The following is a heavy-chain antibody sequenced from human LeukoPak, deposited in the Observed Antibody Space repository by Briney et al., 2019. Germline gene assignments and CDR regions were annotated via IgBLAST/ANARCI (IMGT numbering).Heavy chain of an antibody. CDR2: IYYSGST. J-gene: IGHJ3*02. V-gene: IGHV4-38-2*02. CDR3: AQGGAYYYDSSGYRRRNDAFDI. D-gene: IGHD3-22*01. CDR1: DYSISSDYY. Sequence: SETLSLTCTVSDYSISSDYYYAWIRQPPGKGLEWIGYIYYSGSTNYNPSLKSRVTISVDTSKNQFSLKLSSVTAADTAVYYCAQGGAYYYDSSGYRRRNDAFDIWGQGTMVTVSS.